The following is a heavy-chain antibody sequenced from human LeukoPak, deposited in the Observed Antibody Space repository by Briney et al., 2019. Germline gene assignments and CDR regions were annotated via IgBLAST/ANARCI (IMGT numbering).Heavy chain of an antibody. CDR2: INPSGGST. CDR3: ARDHEVRRQRWLPSVGY. Sequence: GASAKVSCKASGYTFTSYYMRWVRQASGQGLEWMGIINPSGGSTSYAQKFQGRVTMTRDTSTSTVYMELSSLRSEDTAVYYCARDHEVRRQRWLPSVGYWGQGTLVTVSS. CDR1: GYTFTSYY. V-gene: IGHV1-46*01. D-gene: IGHD5-24*01. J-gene: IGHJ4*02.